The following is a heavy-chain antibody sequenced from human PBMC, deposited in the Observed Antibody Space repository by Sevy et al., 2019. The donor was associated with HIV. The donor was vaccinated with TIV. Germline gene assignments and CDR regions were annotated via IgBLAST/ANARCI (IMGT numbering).Heavy chain of an antibody. D-gene: IGHD1-26*01. CDR2: ISERGDRT. CDR3: AKQMGVAGPYFDL. V-gene: IGHV3-23*01. Sequence: GGSLRLSCAASGFTFSSYPITWVRQAPGKGLEWVSGISERGDRTAYADSVKGRFAMSRDNSNNMLSLQMTSLRAEDTAVYYCAKQMGVAGPYFDLWGQGTLVTVSS. CDR1: GFTFSSYP. J-gene: IGHJ4*02.